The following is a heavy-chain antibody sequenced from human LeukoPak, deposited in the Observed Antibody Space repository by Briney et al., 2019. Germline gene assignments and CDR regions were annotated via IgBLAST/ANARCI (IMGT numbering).Heavy chain of an antibody. CDR2: INPNSGGT. J-gene: IGHJ3*02. V-gene: IGHV1-2*04. Sequence: ASVKVSCKASGYTFTGYYMHWVRQAPGQGLEWMGWINPNSGGTNYAQKFQGWVTMTGDTSISTAYMELSRLRSDDTAVYYCARDSQEWSSGDAFDIWGQGTMVTVSS. CDR1: GYTFTGYY. CDR3: ARDSQEWSSGDAFDI. D-gene: IGHD3-22*01.